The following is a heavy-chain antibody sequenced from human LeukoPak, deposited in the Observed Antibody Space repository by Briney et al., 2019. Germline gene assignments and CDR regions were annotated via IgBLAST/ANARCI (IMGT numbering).Heavy chain of an antibody. V-gene: IGHV3-66*02. CDR3: AREHQLLYLDY. CDR2: IYSGGST. D-gene: IGHD2-2*01. CDR1: GFTVSGNY. Sequence: GGSLRLSCAASGFTVSGNYMSWVRQAPGKWLEWVSVIYSGGSTYYADSVKGRFTISRDNSKNTLYLQMNSLRAEGTAVYYCAREHQLLYLDYWGQGTLVTVSS. J-gene: IGHJ4*02.